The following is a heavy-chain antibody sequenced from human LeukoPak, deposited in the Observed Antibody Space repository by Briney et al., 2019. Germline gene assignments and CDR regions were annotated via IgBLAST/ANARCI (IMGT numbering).Heavy chain of an antibody. Sequence: ASVKVSCKASGYTFTSYDINWVRQATGQGLEWMGWMNPNSGNTGYAQKFQGRVTMTRNTSISTAYMELSSLRSEDTAVYYCARGVGYCSSTSCPADYYYYMDVWGKGTTVTVSS. V-gene: IGHV1-8*01. CDR1: GYTFTSYD. D-gene: IGHD2-2*01. J-gene: IGHJ6*03. CDR3: ARGVGYCSSTSCPADYYYYMDV. CDR2: MNPNSGNT.